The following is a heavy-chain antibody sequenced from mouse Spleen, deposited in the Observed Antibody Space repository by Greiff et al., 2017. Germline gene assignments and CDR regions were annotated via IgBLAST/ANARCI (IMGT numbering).Heavy chain of an antibody. CDR2: ISDGGSYT. V-gene: IGHV5-4*01. CDR1: GFTFSSYA. J-gene: IGHJ2*01. Sequence: DVMLVESGGGLVKPGGSLKLSCAASGFTFSSYAMSWVRQTPEKRLEWVATISDGGSYTYYPDNVKGRFTISRDNAKNNLYLQMSHLKSEDTAMYYCARDYYGNLFDYWGQGTTLTVSS. D-gene: IGHD2-1*01. CDR3: ARDYYGNLFDY.